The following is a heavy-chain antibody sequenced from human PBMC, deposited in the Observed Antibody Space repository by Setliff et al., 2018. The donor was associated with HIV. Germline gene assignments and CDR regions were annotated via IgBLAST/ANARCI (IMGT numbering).Heavy chain of an antibody. CDR1: EFAFSNYW. D-gene: IGHD3-22*01. V-gene: IGHV3-7*03. J-gene: IGHJ4*02. CDR3: ARAYNVYDYRFDSSGYDY. CDR2: IKPDGSER. Sequence: GGSLRLSCAASEFAFSNYWMSWVRQAPGKGLEWVANIKPDGSERYYIDSVKGRFIASTDNAKNSLFLQMNSLKAEDTAVYYCARAYNVYDYRFDSSGYDYWGQGTLVTVSS.